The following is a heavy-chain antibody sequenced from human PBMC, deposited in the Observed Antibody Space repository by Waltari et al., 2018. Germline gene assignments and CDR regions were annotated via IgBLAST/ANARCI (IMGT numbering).Heavy chain of an antibody. D-gene: IGHD3-10*02. V-gene: IGHV3-74*01. J-gene: IGHJ6*02. Sequence: EVQLVESGGGFFQPGGSLRLSCEASGFAFSNYGIHWVRQAPGRGLEWVSRISGDGTSISNADSVGGRFSISRDNYKNTVYLQIHSLRAEDTAVFYCARLMLSHPENGMDVWGQGTSVTVS. CDR2: ISGDGTSI. CDR1: GFAFSNYG. CDR3: ARLMLSHPENGMDV.